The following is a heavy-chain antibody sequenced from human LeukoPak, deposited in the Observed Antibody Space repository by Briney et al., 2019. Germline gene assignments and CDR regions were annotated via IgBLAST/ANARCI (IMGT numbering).Heavy chain of an antibody. CDR2: ISSSSSYI. V-gene: IGHV3-21*01. Sequence: GGSLRLSCAASGFTFSSYRMNWVRQAPGKGLEWVSCISSSSSYIYYAESVKGRFTISRDNAKNSLYLQMSSLRAEDTAMYYCARDPSYRGFDVFDIRGQGTMVTVSS. D-gene: IGHD3-10*01. CDR1: GFTFSSYR. CDR3: ARDPSYRGFDVFDI. J-gene: IGHJ3*02.